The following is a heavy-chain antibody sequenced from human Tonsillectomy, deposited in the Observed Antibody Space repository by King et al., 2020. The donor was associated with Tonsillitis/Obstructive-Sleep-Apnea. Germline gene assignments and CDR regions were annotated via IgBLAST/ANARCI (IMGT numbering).Heavy chain of an antibody. V-gene: IGHV5-10-1*01. D-gene: IGHD3-10*01. CDR1: GYSFTSYW. CDR3: ARYVIKYYYGSGSYQDAFDI. Sequence: QLVQSGAEVKKPGESLRISCKGSGYSFTSYWISWVRQMPGKGLEWMGRIDPSDSYTNYSPSFQGHVTIPADKSISTAYLQWSSLKASDTAMYYCARYVIKYYYGSGSYQDAFDIWGQGTMVTVSS. CDR2: IDPSDSYT. J-gene: IGHJ3*02.